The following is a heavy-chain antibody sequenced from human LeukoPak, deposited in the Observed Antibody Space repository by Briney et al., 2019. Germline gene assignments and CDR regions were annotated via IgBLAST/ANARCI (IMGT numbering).Heavy chain of an antibody. Sequence: SETLSLTCAVYGGSFSGYYWSWIRQPPGKGLEWIGEINHSGSTNYNPSLKSRVTISVDMSKNQFSLKLSSVTAADTAVYYCARGVLRFLEWLLSPPYYYGMDVWGQGTTVTVSS. V-gene: IGHV4-34*01. J-gene: IGHJ6*02. CDR2: INHSGST. CDR3: ARGVLRFLEWLLSPPYYYGMDV. D-gene: IGHD3-3*01. CDR1: GGSFSGYY.